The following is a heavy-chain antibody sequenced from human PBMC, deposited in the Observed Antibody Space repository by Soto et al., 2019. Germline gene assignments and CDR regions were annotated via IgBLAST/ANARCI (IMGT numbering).Heavy chain of an antibody. D-gene: IGHD1-20*01. CDR1: GGTFSSYA. Sequence: GASVKVSCKASGGTFSSYAISWVRQAPGQGLEWMGGIIPIFGTANYAQKFQGRVTITADESTSTAYMELSSLRSEDTAVYYCARELGITGIPYFDYWGQGTLVTVSS. CDR2: IIPIFGTA. J-gene: IGHJ4*02. V-gene: IGHV1-69*13. CDR3: ARELGITGIPYFDY.